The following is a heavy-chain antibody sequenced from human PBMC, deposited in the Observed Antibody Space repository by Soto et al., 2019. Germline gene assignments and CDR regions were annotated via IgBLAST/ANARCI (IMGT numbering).Heavy chain of an antibody. CDR2: TFYGGST. V-gene: IGHV4-30-4*01. D-gene: IGHD3-10*01. CDR3: ARDVGPAYYGSGRPFDT. CDR1: GGSISSGNYY. J-gene: IGHJ4*02. Sequence: PSETLSLTCTVSGGSISSGNYYWTWIRQPPGKGLEWIGYTFYGGSTSYNPSLKSRITISVDTSKNQFSLNVNFVTAADTAVYFCARDVGPAYYGSGRPFDTWGQGTLVTVSS.